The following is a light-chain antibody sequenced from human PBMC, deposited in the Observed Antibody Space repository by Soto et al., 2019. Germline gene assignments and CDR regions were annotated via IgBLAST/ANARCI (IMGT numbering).Light chain of an antibody. CDR2: AVS. J-gene: IGLJ2*01. CDR3: NSYTSITTLGI. Sequence: QSALTQPASVSGSPGQSITISCTGTSSDIGGYNYVSWYQQHPGKAPKLVIYAVSNRPSGVSNRFSGSKSGNTASLTISGLQPEDEADYYCNSYTSITTLGIFGVGTKLTVL. CDR1: SSDIGGYNY. V-gene: IGLV2-14*01.